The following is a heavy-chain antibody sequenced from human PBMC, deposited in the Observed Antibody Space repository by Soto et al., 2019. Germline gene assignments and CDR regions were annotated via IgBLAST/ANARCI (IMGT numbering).Heavy chain of an antibody. CDR3: ARDMVDGYNSYYYYGMDV. V-gene: IGHV1-46*01. J-gene: IGHJ6*02. CDR1: GYTFTRYY. CDR2: INPSGGST. D-gene: IGHD2-8*01. Sequence: ASVKVSCKASGYTFTRYYLHWVRQAPGQGLEWMGIINPSGGSTSYAQKFQGRVSMTADESTSTAYMELSSLRSEDTAVYYCARDMVDGYNSYYYYGMDVWGQGTTVTVSS.